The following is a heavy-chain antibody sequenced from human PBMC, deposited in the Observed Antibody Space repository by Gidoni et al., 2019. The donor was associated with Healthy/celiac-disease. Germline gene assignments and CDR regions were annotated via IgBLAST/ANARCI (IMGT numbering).Heavy chain of an antibody. CDR2: IHPNSGNT. CDR1: GYTFTSYD. J-gene: IGHJ4*02. CDR3: ARGPSGRGDYFDY. Sequence: QVPLVQSGAEVQKPGASVTVSCKASGYTFTSYDINWVRQATGQGLEWMGWIHPNSGNTGYAQKFQGRVTMTRNNSISTAYMELSSLRSEDTAVYYCARGPSGRGDYFDYWGQGTLVTVSS. V-gene: IGHV1-8*01.